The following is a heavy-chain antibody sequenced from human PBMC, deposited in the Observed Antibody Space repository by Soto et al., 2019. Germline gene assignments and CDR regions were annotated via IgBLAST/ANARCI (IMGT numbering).Heavy chain of an antibody. CDR2: IDPSDSYT. V-gene: IGHV5-10-1*01. J-gene: IGHJ6*02. CDR1: GYSFTSHW. D-gene: IGHD1-1*01. CDR3: ARRLPGPKEEYNAYYFYGLDV. Sequence: PGESLKISCQGSGYSFTSHWITWVRQTPGKGLEWMGRIDPSDSYTNYSPSFQGRVTISADRSISTAFLQWSSLEASDTAIYYCARRLPGPKEEYNAYYFYGLDVWGQGTTVTVSS.